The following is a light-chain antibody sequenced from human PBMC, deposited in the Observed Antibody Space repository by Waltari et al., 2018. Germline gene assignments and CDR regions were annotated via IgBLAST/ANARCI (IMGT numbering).Light chain of an antibody. V-gene: IGKV3-11*01. J-gene: IGKJ4*01. Sequence: EIVLTQSPATLSLSPAEIATLSCRASQSVSSYLAWYQQKPGQAPRLLIYDASNRATGIPARFSGSGSGTDFTLTISSLEPEDFAVYYCQQRSNWPTFGGGTKVEIK. CDR2: DAS. CDR1: QSVSSY. CDR3: QQRSNWPT.